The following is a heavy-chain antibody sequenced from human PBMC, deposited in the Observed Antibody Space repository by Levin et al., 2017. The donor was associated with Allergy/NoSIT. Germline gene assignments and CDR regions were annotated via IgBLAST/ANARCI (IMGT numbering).Heavy chain of an antibody. V-gene: IGHV3-21*01. CDR3: ARCQLLGGLYYYAMDV. Sequence: GGSLRLSCTASGFTFSTYAMNWVRQAPGKGLEWVASISSSSSFIYYADSVKGRFTISRDNAKNSLYLRVNSLRAEDTAVYYCARCQLLGGLYYYAMDVWGQGTTVTVAS. D-gene: IGHD1-26*01. CDR2: ISSSSSFI. J-gene: IGHJ6*02. CDR1: GFTFSTYA.